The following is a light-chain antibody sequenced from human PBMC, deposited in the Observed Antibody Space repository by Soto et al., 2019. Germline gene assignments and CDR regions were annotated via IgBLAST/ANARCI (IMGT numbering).Light chain of an antibody. Sequence: EIVLTQSPSTPSLSPGERANLSCRARQSVSSSYLAWYQQKPGQAPRLLIYGASSRATGIPDRFSGSGSGTDFTLTISRLEPEDFAVYYCQQYGSSPPVTFGQGTKVDI. CDR1: QSVSSSY. V-gene: IGKV3-20*01. CDR2: GAS. CDR3: QQYGSSPPVT. J-gene: IGKJ1*01.